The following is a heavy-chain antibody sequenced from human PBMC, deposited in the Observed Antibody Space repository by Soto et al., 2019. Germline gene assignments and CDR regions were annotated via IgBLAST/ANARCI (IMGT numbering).Heavy chain of an antibody. CDR2: INHSGST. D-gene: IGHD3-16*02. CDR1: GGSFSGYY. CDR3: ARGRGNYDYVWGSYRSVLFDP. J-gene: IGHJ5*02. V-gene: IGHV4-34*01. Sequence: SETLSLTCAVYGGSFSGYYWSWIRQPPGKGLEWIGEINHSGSTNYNPSLKSRVTISVDTSKNQFSLKLSSVTAADTAVYYCARGRGNYDYVWGSYRSVLFDPWGQGTLVTVSS.